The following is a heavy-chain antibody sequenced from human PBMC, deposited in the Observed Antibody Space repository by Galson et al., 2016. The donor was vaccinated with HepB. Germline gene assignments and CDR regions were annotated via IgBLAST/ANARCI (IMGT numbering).Heavy chain of an antibody. CDR1: GFSLSSTGVG. CDR3: GHYWYSSSWYYFDY. V-gene: IGHV2-5*01. D-gene: IGHD6-13*01. Sequence: PALVKPTQTLTLTCTFSGFSLSSTGVGVGWIRQPPGKALEWLALVYWNDDKRYSPSLKSRLTITKDTSKKQVVLTMTNMDPVDTATYYCGHYWYSSSWYYFDYWGQGTLVTVSS. J-gene: IGHJ4*02. CDR2: VYWNDDK.